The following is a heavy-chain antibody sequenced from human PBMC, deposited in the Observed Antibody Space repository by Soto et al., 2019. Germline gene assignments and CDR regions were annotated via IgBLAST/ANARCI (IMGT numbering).Heavy chain of an antibody. D-gene: IGHD3-22*01. CDR1: GFTFTSSA. J-gene: IGHJ4*02. Sequence: ASVKVSCKASGFTFTSSAVQWVRQARGQRLEWIGWIVVGSGNTNYAQKFQERVTITRDMSTSTAYMELSSLRSEDTAVYYCAAGALALSYDSSGYYSNYWGQGTLVTVSS. CDR3: AAGALALSYDSSGYYSNY. CDR2: IVVGSGNT. V-gene: IGHV1-58*01.